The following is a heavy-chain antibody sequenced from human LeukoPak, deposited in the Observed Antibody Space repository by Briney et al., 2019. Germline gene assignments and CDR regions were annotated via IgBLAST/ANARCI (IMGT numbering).Heavy chain of an antibody. J-gene: IGHJ4*02. CDR1: GFIFSSDS. CDR2: IKPDGSEK. V-gene: IGHV3-7*01. Sequence: GGSLRLSCATSGFIFSSDSMSWARQAPGKGLECVANIKPDGSEKYYVDSVKGRFTISRDNAKNSLYLQMNGLRADDTAVYYCAAGSYFDHWGQGTLVAVSS. D-gene: IGHD3-10*01. CDR3: AAGSYFDH.